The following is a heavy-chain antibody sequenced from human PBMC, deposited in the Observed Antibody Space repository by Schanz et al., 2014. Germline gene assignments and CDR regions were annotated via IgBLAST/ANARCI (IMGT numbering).Heavy chain of an antibody. Sequence: EVQLVQSGGGLVQPGGSLRLSCASSGFSFTTYAMSWVRQAPGKGLEWVSGFDAHDGRAYYADSVKGRFTISRDNFKGALYLQMSSLRAEDTAVYYCAKSLESCPGGRCSRGYFDYWGQGTLVTVSS. J-gene: IGHJ4*02. V-gene: IGHV3-23*04. CDR2: FDAHDGRA. CDR1: GFSFTTYA. D-gene: IGHD2-8*02. CDR3: AKSLESCPGGRCSRGYFDY.